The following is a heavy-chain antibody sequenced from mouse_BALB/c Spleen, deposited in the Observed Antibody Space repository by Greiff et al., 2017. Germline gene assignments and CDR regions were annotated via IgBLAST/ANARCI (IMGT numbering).Heavy chain of an antibody. CDR2: ISSGGGST. D-gene: IGHD3-2*01. V-gene: IGHV5-12-1*01. Sequence: EVQLVESGGGLVKPGGSLKLSCAASGFTFSSYTMSWVRQTPEKRLEWVAYISSGGGSTYYPDTVKGRFTISRDNAKNTLYLQMSSLKSEDTAMYYCARHDSSGYYAMDYWGQGTSVTVSS. J-gene: IGHJ4*01. CDR1: GFTFSSYT. CDR3: ARHDSSGYYAMDY.